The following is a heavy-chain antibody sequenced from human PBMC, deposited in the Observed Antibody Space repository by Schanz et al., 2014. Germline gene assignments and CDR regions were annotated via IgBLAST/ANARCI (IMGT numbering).Heavy chain of an antibody. V-gene: IGHV1-18*01. Sequence: QVQLVQSGAEVKKPGASVKVSCKASGYTFSSYGITWVRQAPGQGLEWIGWISGYTGDTKYAQKFQHRVNMTTDRTTSTVYMELRSLRFDDTAVYFCARDNGRIPAANSFDYWGQGTRXTVSS. CDR2: ISGYTGDT. J-gene: IGHJ4*02. CDR3: ARDNGRIPAANSFDY. D-gene: IGHD1-26*01. CDR1: GYTFSSYG.